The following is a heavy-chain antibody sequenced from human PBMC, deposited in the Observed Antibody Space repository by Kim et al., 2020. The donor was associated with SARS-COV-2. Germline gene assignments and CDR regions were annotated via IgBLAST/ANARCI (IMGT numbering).Heavy chain of an antibody. J-gene: IGHJ2*01. CDR2: ISSSGGST. V-gene: IGHV3-23*01. D-gene: IGHD4-17*01. Sequence: GGSLRLSCAASGFTFSSYAMGWVRQAPEKGLEWVSTISSSGGSTYYADSVKGRFTISRDNSKNTLYLQMNSLRAEDTALYYCAKYHGDYDLYFDLWGRGTLVTVSS. CDR3: AKYHGDYDLYFDL. CDR1: GFTFSSYA.